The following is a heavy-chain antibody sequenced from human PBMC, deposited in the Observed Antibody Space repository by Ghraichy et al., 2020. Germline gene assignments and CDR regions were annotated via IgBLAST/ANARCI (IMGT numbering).Heavy chain of an antibody. J-gene: IGHJ3*02. CDR3: TAVYYCVRAAKNAFDI. Sequence: ASVKVSCKTSGYTFTNYDINWVRQATGQGLEWMGWMNPNSGNAGSAQKFQGRVTMTRYTSISTAYMELSSLRSQDTAVSEDTAVYYCVRAAKNAFDIWGQGTMVTVSS. CDR2: MNPNSGNA. CDR1: GYTFTNYD. V-gene: IGHV1-8*01. D-gene: IGHD3-10*02.